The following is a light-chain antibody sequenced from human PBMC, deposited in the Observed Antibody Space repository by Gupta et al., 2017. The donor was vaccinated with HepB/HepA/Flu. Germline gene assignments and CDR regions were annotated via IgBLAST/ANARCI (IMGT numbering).Light chain of an antibody. V-gene: IGLV2-14*03. CDR3: SSYTGGSTLV. CDR1: SSDVGAYDY. J-gene: IGLJ2*01. CDR2: DVN. Sequence: QSALTQPASVSGSPGQSITISCTGTSSDVGAYDYVFWYQQHPGKAPKLVIYDVNNRPSGVSNRFSGSKSVNTASLTISGLQAEDEADYYCSSYTGGSTLVFGGGTKLTVL.